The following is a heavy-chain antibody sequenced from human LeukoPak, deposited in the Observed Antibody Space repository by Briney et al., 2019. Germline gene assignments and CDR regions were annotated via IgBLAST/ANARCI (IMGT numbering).Heavy chain of an antibody. D-gene: IGHD1-26*01. Sequence: GGSLRLSCAVSGLTFTSDAMSWVRQAPGKGLEWVSAISGSGFTTYYADSVKGRFTISRDTSKNTVSLQMNSLRGEDTAVYYCAKDVRVGGGGMDVWGQGTPVTVSS. CDR3: AKDVRVGGGGMDV. CDR1: GLTFTSDA. V-gene: IGHV3-23*01. J-gene: IGHJ6*02. CDR2: ISGSGFTT.